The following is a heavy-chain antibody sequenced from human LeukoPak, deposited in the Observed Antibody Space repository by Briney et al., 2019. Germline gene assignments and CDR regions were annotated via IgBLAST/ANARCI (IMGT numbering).Heavy chain of an antibody. J-gene: IGHJ1*01. CDR2: IKTDGSEK. CDR1: GFSFSNYW. V-gene: IGHV3-7*01. CDR3: ATYSSLNRREFQY. Sequence: GGSLRLSCEGSGFSFSNYWMGWVRQAPGKGLQWVTNIKTDGSEKYYVDSMKGRFTISRDNAKNSLYLQMNSLRAEDTAVYYCATYSSLNRREFQYWGQGTLFTVSS. D-gene: IGHD3-22*01.